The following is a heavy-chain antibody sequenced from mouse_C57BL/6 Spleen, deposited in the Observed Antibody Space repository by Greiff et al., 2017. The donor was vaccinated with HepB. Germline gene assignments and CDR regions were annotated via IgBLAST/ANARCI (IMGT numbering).Heavy chain of an antibody. CDR3: ARSGYSSSSYWYFDV. D-gene: IGHD2-12*01. CDR2: IYPGGGYT. V-gene: IGHV1-63*01. J-gene: IGHJ1*03. Sequence: VQLQESGAELVRPGTSVKMSCKASGYTFTNYWIGWAKQRPGHGLEWIGDIYPGGGYTNYNEKFKGKATLTADKSSSTAYMQFSSLKSEDSAIYYCARSGYSSSSYWYFDVWGTGTTVTVSS. CDR1: GYTFTNYW.